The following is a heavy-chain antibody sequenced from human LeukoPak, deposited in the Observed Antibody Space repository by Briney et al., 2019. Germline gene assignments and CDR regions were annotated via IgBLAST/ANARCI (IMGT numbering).Heavy chain of an antibody. CDR1: GFTFSTYG. Sequence: GGSLRLSCGASGFTFSTYGMHWVRQAPGKGLEWVAVIWSNGINQYYADSVRGRFTFSRDNSKNTLFLQMNSLRTEDTAVYYCVKESGPFGAFDLWGQGTMVTVSS. V-gene: IGHV3-30*02. J-gene: IGHJ3*01. CDR2: IWSNGINQ. CDR3: VKESGPFGAFDL. D-gene: IGHD3-10*01.